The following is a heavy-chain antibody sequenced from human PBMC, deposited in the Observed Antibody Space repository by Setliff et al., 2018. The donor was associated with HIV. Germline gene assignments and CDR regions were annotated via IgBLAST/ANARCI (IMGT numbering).Heavy chain of an antibody. J-gene: IGHJ5*02. Sequence: SETLSLTCAVSGGSISSDNWWTWVRQAPGKGLEWIGEIYHSGNTYYMPSLQSRVTISVDTSKNQFSLNLTSVTAADTAVYYCASRVYYYDSNNFLREEGFDPWGQGTLVTVSS. CDR2: IYHSGNT. D-gene: IGHD3-22*01. CDR3: ASRVYYYDSNNFLREEGFDP. CDR1: GGSISSDNW. V-gene: IGHV4-4*02.